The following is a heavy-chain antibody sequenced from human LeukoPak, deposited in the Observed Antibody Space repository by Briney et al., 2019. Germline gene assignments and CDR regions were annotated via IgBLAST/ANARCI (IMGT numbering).Heavy chain of an antibody. CDR2: INHSGST. V-gene: IGHV4-34*01. J-gene: IGHJ4*02. D-gene: IGHD1-14*01. CDR1: GGSFSGYY. Sequence: NPSETLSLTCAVYGGSFSGYYWSWIRQPPGKGLEWIGEINHSGSTNYNPSLKSRVTISVDTSKNQFSLKLSSVTAADTAVYYCARIRFRKPLRSPYYLDYWGQGTLVTVSS. CDR3: ARIRFRKPLRSPYYLDY.